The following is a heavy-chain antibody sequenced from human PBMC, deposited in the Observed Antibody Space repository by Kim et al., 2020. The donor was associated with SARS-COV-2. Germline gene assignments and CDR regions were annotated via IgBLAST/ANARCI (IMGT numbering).Heavy chain of an antibody. D-gene: IGHD3-22*01. CDR3: VKEAAFTTIVVDYYFDY. CDR2: VSYEGRNT. V-gene: IGHV3-30*18. Sequence: GGSLRLSCVASGFTFSNYGMHWVRQAPGKGLEWVGIVSYEGRNTYYAGSVKGRFTISRDNSKNTLYLQMDSLRTEDTALYYCVKEAAFTTIVVDYYFDYW. CDR1: GFTFSNYG. J-gene: IGHJ4*01.